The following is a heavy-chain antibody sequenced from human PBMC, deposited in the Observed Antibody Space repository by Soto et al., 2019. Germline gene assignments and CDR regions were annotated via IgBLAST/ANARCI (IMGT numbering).Heavy chain of an antibody. D-gene: IGHD3-10*01. CDR3: AKGVRGGPNCFAP. J-gene: IGHJ5*02. CDR2: IYYSGGT. V-gene: IGHV4-31*03. Sequence: QVQLQESGPGLVRPSQTLSLSCTVSGGSISNSANHWSWIRQHPGEGLEWIGYIYYSGGTYYSPSLKGRVTMSIDASKNQFSLKLSSVTAADTAVYYCAKGVRGGPNCFAPWGQGTLVTVS. CDR1: GGSISNSANH.